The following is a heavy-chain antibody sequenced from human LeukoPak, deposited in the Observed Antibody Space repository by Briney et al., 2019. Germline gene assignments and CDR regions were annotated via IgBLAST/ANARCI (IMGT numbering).Heavy chain of an antibody. CDR3: ARLAYSSSWYYFDY. CDR1: GGSMSSYY. D-gene: IGHD6-13*01. CDR2: IYTSGST. V-gene: IGHV4-4*09. J-gene: IGHJ4*02. Sequence: SETLSLTCTVSGGSMSSYYWSWIRQPPGKGLEWIGYIYTSGSTNYNPYLKSRVTISVDTSKNQFSLKLSSVSAADTAVYYCARLAYSSSWYYFDYWGQGTLVTVSS.